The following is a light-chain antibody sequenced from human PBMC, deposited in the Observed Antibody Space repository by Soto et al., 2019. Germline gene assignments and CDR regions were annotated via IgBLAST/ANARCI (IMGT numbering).Light chain of an antibody. J-gene: IGLJ1*01. CDR2: EVS. CDR1: SSDVGGYNY. CDR3: SSYSGTNYHYV. V-gene: IGLV2-8*01. Sequence: QPVLTQPPSASGSFGPSVTISCTGTSSDVGGYNYVSWYQQHPGKAPKLMIYEVSERPSGVPDRFSGSKSGNTASLTVSGLQADDEADYYCSSYSGTNYHYVFGTGTKLTVL.